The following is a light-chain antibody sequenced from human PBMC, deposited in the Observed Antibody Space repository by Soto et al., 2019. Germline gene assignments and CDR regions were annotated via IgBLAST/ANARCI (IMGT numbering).Light chain of an antibody. CDR3: SLYTSENAYV. CDR1: STDFVSYNR. CDR2: EVS. J-gene: IGLJ1*01. V-gene: IGLV2-18*01. Sequence: QSALTQPPSVSGSPGQSVTISCTGTSTDFVSYNRVSWYQQPPGTAPKLMIYEVSKRPSGVPDRFSGSKSGNTASLTISGLQVADGADYYCSLYTSENAYVFGTGTKVTVL.